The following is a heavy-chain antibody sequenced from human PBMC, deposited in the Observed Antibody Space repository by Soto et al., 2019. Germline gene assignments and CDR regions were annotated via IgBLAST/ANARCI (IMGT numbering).Heavy chain of an antibody. CDR1: GGSISSGDYY. Sequence: QVQLQESGPGLVKPSQTLSLTCTVSGGSISSGDYYWSWIRQPPGKGLEWIGYIYYSGSTYYNPSLKSRVTISVDTSKNQFSLKLSSVTAADTAVYYCARQYGVEQYYYYYGMDVWGQGTTVTVSS. V-gene: IGHV4-30-4*01. D-gene: IGHD4-17*01. J-gene: IGHJ6*02. CDR3: ARQYGVEQYYYYYGMDV. CDR2: IYYSGST.